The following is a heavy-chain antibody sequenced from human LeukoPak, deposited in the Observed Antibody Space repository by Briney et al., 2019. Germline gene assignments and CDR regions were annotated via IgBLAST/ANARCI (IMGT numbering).Heavy chain of an antibody. J-gene: IGHJ5*02. CDR3: AAVSGHYTLLDA. CDR1: GYTLDDIS. V-gene: IGHV1-24*01. CDR2: VDPDDGQR. D-gene: IGHD1-26*01. Sequence: ASVKVSCKISGYTLDDISMHWVRQPPGEGLEWMGGVDPDDGQRVYAQKFQGRVSMTEDSSTNTAYMELSRLRSEDTAVYYCAAVSGHYTLLDAWGQGALVTVST.